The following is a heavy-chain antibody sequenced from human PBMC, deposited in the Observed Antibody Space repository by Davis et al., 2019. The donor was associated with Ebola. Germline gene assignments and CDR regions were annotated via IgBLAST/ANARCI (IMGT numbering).Heavy chain of an antibody. J-gene: IGHJ4*02. V-gene: IGHV4-61*09. D-gene: IGHD1/OR15-1a*01. CDR2: IYTSGST. Sequence: PSETLSLTCTVSGGSISSGSYYWSWIRQPAGKGLEWIGHIYTSGSTNYNPSLKSRVTISVDTSKNQFSLNLSSVTAADTAVYYCATLHQIRGRTCFDSWGQGNLVVVSS. CDR3: ATLHQIRGRTCFDS. CDR1: GGSISSGSYY.